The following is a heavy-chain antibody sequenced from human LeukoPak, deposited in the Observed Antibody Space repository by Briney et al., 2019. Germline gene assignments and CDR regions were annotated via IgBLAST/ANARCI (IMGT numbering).Heavy chain of an antibody. Sequence: ASVKVSCKVSGYTLTELSMHWVRQAPGKGLEWMGGFDPEDGETIYAQKFQGRVTMTEDTSTDTAYMELSSLRSEDTAVYYCATAPYCSSTSCYLFDYWGQGTLGTASS. CDR1: GYTLTELS. V-gene: IGHV1-24*01. CDR3: ATAPYCSSTSCYLFDY. CDR2: FDPEDGET. D-gene: IGHD2-2*01. J-gene: IGHJ4*02.